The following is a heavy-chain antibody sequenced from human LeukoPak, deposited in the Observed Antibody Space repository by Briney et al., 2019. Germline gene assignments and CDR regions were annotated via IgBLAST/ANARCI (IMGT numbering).Heavy chain of an antibody. CDR2: IYYSGST. J-gene: IGHJ4*02. D-gene: IGHD5-18*01. CDR3: ARVGYSYGYWADY. Sequence: PSETLSLTCAVYGGSFSGYYWSWIRQPPGKGLEWIGYIYYSGSTNYNPSLKSRVTISVDTSKNQFSLKLSSVTAADTAVYYCARVGYSYGYWADYWGQGTLVTVSS. V-gene: IGHV4-59*01. CDR1: GGSFSGYY.